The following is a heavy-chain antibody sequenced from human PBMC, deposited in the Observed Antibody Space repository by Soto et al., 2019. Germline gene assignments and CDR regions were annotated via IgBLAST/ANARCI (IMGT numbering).Heavy chain of an antibody. CDR1: GDSISSGGYS. Sequence: PSETLSLTCAVSGDSISSGGYSWSWIRQPPGKGPEWIGYIYHSGSTYYNPSLKSRVTISVDRSKNQFSLKLSSVTAADTAVYYCARGGYSGYDPSYYFDYWGQGTLVTVSS. J-gene: IGHJ4*02. CDR2: IYHSGST. CDR3: ARGGYSGYDPSYYFDY. V-gene: IGHV4-30-2*01. D-gene: IGHD5-12*01.